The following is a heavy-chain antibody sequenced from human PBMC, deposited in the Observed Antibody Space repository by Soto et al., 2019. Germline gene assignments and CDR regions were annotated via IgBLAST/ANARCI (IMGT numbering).Heavy chain of an antibody. CDR1: GFTFTSFA. D-gene: IGHD3-10*01. CDR2: ISYDGANK. Sequence: VESGGGVVQPGRSLRLSCAASGFTFTSFAFHWVRQAPGQGLEFVAAISYDGANKYYADSVTGRFTISRDSSKNVVSLEMNNLRSDDTAVYYCARDAFDYYASGTNFVWGQGTLVTVSS. J-gene: IGHJ4*02. V-gene: IGHV3-30-3*01. CDR3: ARDAFDYYASGTNFV.